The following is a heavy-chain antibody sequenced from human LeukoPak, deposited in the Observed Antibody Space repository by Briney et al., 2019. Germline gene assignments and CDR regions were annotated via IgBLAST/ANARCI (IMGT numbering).Heavy chain of an antibody. CDR3: AKRFQLVDIVATISAVDY. Sequence: PGGSLRLSCAASGFTFSSYAMHWVRQAPGKGLEWVAVISYDGSNKYYADSVKGRFTISRDNSKNTLYLQMNSLRAEDTAVYYCAKRFQLVDIVATISAVDYWGQGTLVTVSS. CDR1: GFTFSSYA. D-gene: IGHD5-12*01. V-gene: IGHV3-30*04. J-gene: IGHJ4*02. CDR2: ISYDGSNK.